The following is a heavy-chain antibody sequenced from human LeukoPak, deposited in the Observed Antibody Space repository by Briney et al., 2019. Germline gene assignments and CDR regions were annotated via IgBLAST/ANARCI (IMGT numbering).Heavy chain of an antibody. CDR3: ARAIRSGYPLDY. CDR1: GFTVSSNY. D-gene: IGHD3-22*01. CDR2: IYSGGST. J-gene: IGHJ4*02. V-gene: IGHV3-66*01. Sequence: HPGGSLRLSCAASGFTVSSNYMSWVRQAPGKGLEWVSVIYSGGSTYYADSVKGRFTISRDNSKNTLYLQMNSLRAEDTAVYYCARAIRSGYPLDYWGQGTLVTVSS.